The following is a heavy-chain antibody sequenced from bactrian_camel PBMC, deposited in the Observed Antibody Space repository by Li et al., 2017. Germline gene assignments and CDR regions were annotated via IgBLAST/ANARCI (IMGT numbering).Heavy chain of an antibody. CDR3: AALAYYSDGYDYTTPRYNY. J-gene: IGHJ4*01. V-gene: IGHV3S40*01. CDR1: GFTFGSYD. D-gene: IGHD2*01. CDR2: INGGGGDT. Sequence: VQLVESGGGLVQPGGSLRLSCLASGFTFGSYDMTWVRQAPGKGLEWVSTINGGGGDTYADSVKGRFTISRDNAKNTVYLRLNSLKTEDMAMYYCAALAYYSDGYDYTTPRYNYWGQGTQVTVS.